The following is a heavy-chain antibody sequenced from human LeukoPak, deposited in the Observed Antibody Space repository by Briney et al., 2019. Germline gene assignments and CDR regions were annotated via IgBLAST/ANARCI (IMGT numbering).Heavy chain of an antibody. Sequence: PSETLSLTSTVPGGSISSYYWSWIRQPPGKGLGWIGYIYYSGGTNYNPSLKSRVTISVDTSRNQFSLKLSSVTAADTAVYYCARVRWLQLGHFDYWGQGSLVTVSS. D-gene: IGHD5-24*01. V-gene: IGHV4-59*12. CDR1: GGSISSYY. CDR2: IYYSGGT. CDR3: ARVRWLQLGHFDY. J-gene: IGHJ4*02.